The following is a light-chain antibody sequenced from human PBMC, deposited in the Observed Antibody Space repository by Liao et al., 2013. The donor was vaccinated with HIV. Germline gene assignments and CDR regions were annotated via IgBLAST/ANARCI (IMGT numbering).Light chain of an antibody. Sequence: SYELTQPPSVSVAPGETATITCGGNYIGNKGVYWYQQKSGQAPVMVISYDSDRPSGIPERFSGSNSGNTATLTISRVEAGDEADYYCQVWDSSSDHPVFGGGTKLTVL. CDR3: QVWDSSSDHPV. J-gene: IGLJ3*02. CDR2: YDS. CDR1: YIGNKG. V-gene: IGLV3-21*04.